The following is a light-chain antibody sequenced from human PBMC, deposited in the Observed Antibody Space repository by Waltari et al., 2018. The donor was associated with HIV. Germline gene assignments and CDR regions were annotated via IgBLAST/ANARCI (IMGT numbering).Light chain of an antibody. CDR1: SANNGNP. CDR2: RDN. V-gene: IGLV1-47*01. Sequence: QSVLTQPPSASGTPGQRVTISCSGSSANNGNPDNGYQQLPGTAPKLLVYRDNQRPSGVPDRFSGSRSGTSASLDVSGLRSEDEANYFCAAWDDILSGWVFGGGTKLTVL. CDR3: AAWDDILSGWV. J-gene: IGLJ3*02.